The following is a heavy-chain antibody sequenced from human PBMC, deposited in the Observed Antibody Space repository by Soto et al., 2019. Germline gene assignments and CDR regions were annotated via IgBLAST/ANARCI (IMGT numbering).Heavy chain of an antibody. CDR2: IYYSGST. CDR1: GGSISSSSYY. Sequence: PSETLSLTCTVSGGSISSSSYYWGWIRQPPGKGLQWIGNIYYSGSTYYNPSLQSRVTISVDASKNQLALKLSSVTAADTAVYYCARRSSSSLGSLFDPWGRGILVTVSS. D-gene: IGHD6-6*01. CDR3: ARRSSSSLGSLFDP. J-gene: IGHJ5*02. V-gene: IGHV4-39*01.